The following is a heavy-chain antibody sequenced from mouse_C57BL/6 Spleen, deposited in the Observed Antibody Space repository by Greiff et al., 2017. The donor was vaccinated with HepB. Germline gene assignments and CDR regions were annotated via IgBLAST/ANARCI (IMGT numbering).Heavy chain of an antibody. CDR3: ATGLPSFFDY. J-gene: IGHJ2*01. CDR1: GYTFTDYY. Sequence: VQLQQSGPELVKPGASVKISCKASGYTFTDYYMNWVKQSHGKSLEWIGDINPNNGGTSYNQKFKGKATLTVDKSSSTAYMELRSLTSEESAVYYCATGLPSFFDYWGQGTTLTVSS. V-gene: IGHV1-26*01. CDR2: INPNNGGT.